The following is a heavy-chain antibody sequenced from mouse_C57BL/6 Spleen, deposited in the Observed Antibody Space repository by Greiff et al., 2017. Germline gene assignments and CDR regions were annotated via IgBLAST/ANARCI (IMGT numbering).Heavy chain of an antibody. CDR1: GFTFSSYA. CDR2: ISDGGSYT. CDR3: ARGGLRQRGADY. Sequence: EVQLVESGGGLVKPGGSLKLSCAASGFTFSSYAMSWVRQTPEKRLEWVATISDGGSYTYYPDNVKGRFTISRDNAKNNLYLQMSHLKSEDTAMYYCARGGLRQRGADYWGQGTTLTVSS. V-gene: IGHV5-4*01. J-gene: IGHJ2*01. D-gene: IGHD2-4*01.